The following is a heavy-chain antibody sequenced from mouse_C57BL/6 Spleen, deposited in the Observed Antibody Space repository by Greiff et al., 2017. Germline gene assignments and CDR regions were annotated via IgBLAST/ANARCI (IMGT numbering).Heavy chain of an antibody. Sequence: QVHLQQPGAELVRPGSSVKLSCKASGYTFTSYWMHWVKQRPIQGLEWIGNIDPSDSETHYNQKFKDKATLTVDTSSSTAYMQLSSLTSEDSAVYYCARVYDGYNFDYWGQGTTLTVSS. CDR1: GYTFTSYW. CDR3: ARVYDGYNFDY. J-gene: IGHJ2*01. D-gene: IGHD2-3*01. CDR2: IDPSDSET. V-gene: IGHV1-52*01.